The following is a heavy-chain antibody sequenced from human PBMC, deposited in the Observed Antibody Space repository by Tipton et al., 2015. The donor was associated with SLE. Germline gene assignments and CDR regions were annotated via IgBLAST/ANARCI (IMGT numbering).Heavy chain of an antibody. Sequence: SLRLSCAASGFTFSNYGIHWVRQAPGKGPEWVALISYDGSNKYYADSVKGRFTISRDNSKNTLFLQMNSLRAEDTAVYYCARDSGGGYGWFDPWGQGTLVTVSS. CDR1: GFTFSNYG. CDR3: ARDSGGGYGWFDP. J-gene: IGHJ5*02. CDR2: ISYDGSNK. D-gene: IGHD3-16*01. V-gene: IGHV3-30*03.